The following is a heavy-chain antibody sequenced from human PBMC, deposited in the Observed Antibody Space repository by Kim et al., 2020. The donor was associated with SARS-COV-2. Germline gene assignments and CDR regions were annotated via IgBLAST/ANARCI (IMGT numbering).Heavy chain of an antibody. J-gene: IGHJ4*02. CDR3: RRVKSLDY. CDR1: GFTFSSYG. Sequence: GGSLRLSCAASGFTFSSYGMHWVRQAPGKGLEWVAVIWYDGSNKYYADSVKGRFTISRDNSKNRLNLNMNSLRAEDTAGHYCRRVKSLDYWGQGTLVTV. CDR2: IWYDGSNK. V-gene: IGHV3-33*01.